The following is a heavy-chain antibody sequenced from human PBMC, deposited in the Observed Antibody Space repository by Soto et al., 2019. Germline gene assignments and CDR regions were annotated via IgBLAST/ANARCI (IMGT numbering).Heavy chain of an antibody. CDR1: GGTFSSYA. J-gene: IGHJ4*02. CDR2: IIPIFGTA. D-gene: IGHD5-18*01. Sequence: QVQLVQSGAEVKKPGSSVKVSCKASGGTFSSYAISWVRQAPGQGLEWMGGIIPIFGTANYAQKFQGRVTITADETTSTAYMELSSLRSEDTAVYYCAREKSSYGYPYYFDYWGQGTLVTVSS. V-gene: IGHV1-69*01. CDR3: AREKSSYGYPYYFDY.